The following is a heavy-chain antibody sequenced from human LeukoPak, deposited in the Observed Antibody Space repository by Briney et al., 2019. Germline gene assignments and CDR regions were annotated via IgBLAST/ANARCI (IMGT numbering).Heavy chain of an antibody. J-gene: IGHJ4*02. CDR1: GFTFDDFG. V-gene: IGHV3-20*04. CDR3: SRGYDVLTGSFDY. D-gene: IGHD3-9*01. Sequence: RSGGSLRLSCAASGFTFDDFGMSWVRQAPGKGLEWVSGINWNSDITVYADSVKGRFTISRDNAKNSLDLQVNSLRDEDTALYYCSRGYDVLTGSFDYWGQGTLVTVSS. CDR2: INWNSDIT.